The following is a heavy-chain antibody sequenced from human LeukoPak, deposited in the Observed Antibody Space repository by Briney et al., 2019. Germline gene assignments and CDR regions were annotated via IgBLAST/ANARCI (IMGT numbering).Heavy chain of an antibody. CDR3: ARDFDSSGYLADY. V-gene: IGHV3-21*01. Sequence: GSLRLSCAASGFTFSSYSMNWVRQAPGKGLEWVSSISSSSSYIYYADSVKGRFTISRDNAKNSLYLQMNSLRAEDTAVYYCARDFDSSGYLADYWGQGTLVTVSS. CDR1: GFTFSSYS. D-gene: IGHD3-22*01. J-gene: IGHJ4*02. CDR2: ISSSSSYI.